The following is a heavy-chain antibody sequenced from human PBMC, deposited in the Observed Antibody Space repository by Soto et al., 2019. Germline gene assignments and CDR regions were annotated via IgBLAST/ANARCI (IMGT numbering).Heavy chain of an antibody. V-gene: IGHV4-61*03. J-gene: IGHJ5*02. CDR2: IYYSGST. CDR3: ARDTSYDFWSGYVGFDP. Sequence: QVQLQESGPGRVKPSETLSLTCTVSGGSVSSGSHYWSWIRQPPGKGLEWIGNIYYSGSTKYNPSLKSRVTISVDRSRNHFSLNLRSVTTADTALYCCARDTSYDFWSGYVGFDPWGQGTLVTVST. CDR1: GGSVSSGSHY. D-gene: IGHD3-3*01.